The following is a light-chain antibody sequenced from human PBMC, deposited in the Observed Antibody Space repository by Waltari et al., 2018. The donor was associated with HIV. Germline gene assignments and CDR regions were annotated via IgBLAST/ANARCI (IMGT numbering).Light chain of an antibody. CDR3: QQYNNWLRT. Sequence: EIVMTQSPATLSVSPGERATLSCRASRSVSSNLAWYQQKPGQAPRLLIYGASIRATGIPASFSGSGSGTEFTLTISSLQSEDFAVYYCQQYNNWLRTFGQGTKVEIK. CDR2: GAS. J-gene: IGKJ1*01. CDR1: RSVSSN. V-gene: IGKV3-15*01.